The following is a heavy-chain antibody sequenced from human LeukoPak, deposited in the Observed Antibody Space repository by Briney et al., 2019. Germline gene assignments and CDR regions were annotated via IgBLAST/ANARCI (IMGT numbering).Heavy chain of an antibody. CDR3: AREVSSGWYFDY. D-gene: IGHD6-19*01. CDR1: GDSVSSNSAA. CDR2: TYYRSKWYN. V-gene: IGHV6-1*01. J-gene: IGHJ4*02. Sequence: SRTLSLTCAISGDSVSSNSAAWNWIRQSPSRGLEWLGRTYYRSKWYNDYAVSVKSRITINPDTSKNQFSLQLNSVTPEDTAVXXXAREVSSGWYFDYWGQGTLVTVSS.